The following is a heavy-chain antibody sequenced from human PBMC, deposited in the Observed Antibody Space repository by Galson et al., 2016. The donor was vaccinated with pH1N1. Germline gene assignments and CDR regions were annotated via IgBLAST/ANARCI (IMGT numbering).Heavy chain of an antibody. V-gene: IGHV4-30-4*01. D-gene: IGHD4-17*01. CDR2: ISYSGST. J-gene: IGHJ2*01. CDR3: ARVRSYGYWYFDL. CDR1: GGSISSADYC. Sequence: LSLTCTVSGGSISSADYCWNWIRQPPGRGLEWIGYISYSGSTYYNPSLKSRIIISVDKSQYQFSLNLNSVTAADAAVYYCARVRSYGYWYFDLWGRGTLVTVSS.